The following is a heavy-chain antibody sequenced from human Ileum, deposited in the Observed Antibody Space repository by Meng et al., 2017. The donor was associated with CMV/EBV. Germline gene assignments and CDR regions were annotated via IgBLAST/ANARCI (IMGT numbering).Heavy chain of an antibody. Sequence: ASVKVSCKASGYTFTSYDINWVRQATGQGLEWMGWMNPNSGNTGYAQKFQGRVTMTRNTSISTAYMELSSLRSEDTAVYYCARTTRYYDFWSGYYGEDAFDIWGQGTMVTV. J-gene: IGHJ3*02. D-gene: IGHD3-3*01. CDR3: ARTTRYYDFWSGYYGEDAFDI. CDR1: GYTFTSYD. V-gene: IGHV1-8*01. CDR2: MNPNSGNT.